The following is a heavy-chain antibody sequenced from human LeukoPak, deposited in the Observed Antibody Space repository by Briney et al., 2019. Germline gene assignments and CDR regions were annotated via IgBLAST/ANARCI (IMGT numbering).Heavy chain of an antibody. Sequence: GASVKVSCKASGYTFTGYYMHWVRQAPGQGLEWMGWINPNSGGTNYAQKFQGRVTMTRDTSISTAYTELSRLRSDDTAVYYCALFGYCSSTSCYTIAPYFDYWGQGTLVTVSS. CDR1: GYTFTGYY. CDR2: INPNSGGT. J-gene: IGHJ4*02. CDR3: ALFGYCSSTSCYTIAPYFDY. V-gene: IGHV1-2*02. D-gene: IGHD2-2*02.